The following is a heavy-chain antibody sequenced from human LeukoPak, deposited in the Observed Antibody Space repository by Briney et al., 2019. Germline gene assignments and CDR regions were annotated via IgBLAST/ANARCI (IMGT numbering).Heavy chain of an antibody. CDR3: ARGYHNWFDP. Sequence: PSETLSLTCTVSGDSISSGSYYWSWIRQPAGTGLEWIGRIYTSGSTNYNPSLKSRVTISVDTSKNQFSLKLSSVTAADTAVYYCARGYHNWFDPWGQGTLVTVSS. D-gene: IGHD1-1*01. CDR2: IYTSGST. J-gene: IGHJ5*02. CDR1: GDSISSGSYY. V-gene: IGHV4-61*02.